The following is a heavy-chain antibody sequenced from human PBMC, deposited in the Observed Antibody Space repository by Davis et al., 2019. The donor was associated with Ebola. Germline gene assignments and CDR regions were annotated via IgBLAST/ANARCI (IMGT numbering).Heavy chain of an antibody. J-gene: IGHJ6*03. CDR2: ISGSGGST. CDR3: AKWIVIVPANYYYMDV. D-gene: IGHD2-2*01. CDR1: GFTFSSYA. V-gene: IGHV3-23*01. Sequence: PGGSLRLSCAASGFTFSSYAMSWVRQAPGKGLEWVSAISGSGGSTYYADSVKGRFTISRDNSKNTLYLQMNSLRAEDTAVYYCAKWIVIVPANYYYMDVWGKGTTVTVSS.